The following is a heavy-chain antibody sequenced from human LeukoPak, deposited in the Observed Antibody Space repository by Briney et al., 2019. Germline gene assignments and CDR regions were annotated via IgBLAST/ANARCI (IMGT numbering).Heavy chain of an antibody. CDR1: GFTFSSYS. D-gene: IGHD1-26*01. CDR2: ISSSSSSI. V-gene: IGHV3-21*01. J-gene: IGHJ3*02. Sequence: PGGSLRLSCAASGFTFSSYSMNWVRQAPGKGLEWVSSISSSSSSIYYADSVKGRFTISRDNAKNSLYLQMNSLRAEDTAVYYCARERGSGSYYTEKAFDIWGQGTMVTVSS. CDR3: ARERGSGSYYTEKAFDI.